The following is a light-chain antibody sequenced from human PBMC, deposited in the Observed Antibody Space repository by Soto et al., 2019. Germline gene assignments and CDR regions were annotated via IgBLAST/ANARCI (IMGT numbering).Light chain of an antibody. V-gene: IGKV3-15*01. J-gene: IGKJ2*01. CDR2: SAS. Sequence: EIVMTQSPATLPVSPGESATLSCRASQSIASNLACYQQKPGQAPRLLIHSASARATGIPPRFSGSGSGTEFTLTISSLQSEDFAVYYCQQHNHWPSFGQGTNLEIK. CDR3: QQHNHWPS. CDR1: QSIASN.